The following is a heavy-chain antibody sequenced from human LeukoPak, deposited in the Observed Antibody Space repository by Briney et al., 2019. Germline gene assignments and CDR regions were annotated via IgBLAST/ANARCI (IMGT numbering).Heavy chain of an antibody. CDR3: ARGRPYYFDY. V-gene: IGHV3-48*01. CDR2: ISRSSSTI. Sequence: GGSLRLSCVASGFTFSSYSMNWVRQAPGKGLEWVSYISRSSSTIFCADSVKGRFTISRDNAKNSLYLQMNSLRAEDTAVYYCARGRPYYFDYWGQGTLVTVSS. J-gene: IGHJ4*02. CDR1: GFTFSSYS.